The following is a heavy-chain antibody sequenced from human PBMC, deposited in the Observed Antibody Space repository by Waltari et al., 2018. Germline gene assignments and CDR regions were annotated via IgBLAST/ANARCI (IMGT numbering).Heavy chain of an antibody. V-gene: IGHV1-45*02. CDR3: ASSPPILEGEGTMIVVVTLDY. D-gene: IGHD3-22*01. CDR1: GSTFNYRY. Sequence: QMQLVQSGAEVQKTGSSVKAYCKASGSTFNYRYLHWVRQAPAQALEGMGWITPINGNTNYAQKFQDRVTITRDRSMSTAYMELSSLRSEDTAMYYCASSPPILEGEGTMIVVVTLDYWGQGTLVTVSS. J-gene: IGHJ4*02. CDR2: ITPINGNT.